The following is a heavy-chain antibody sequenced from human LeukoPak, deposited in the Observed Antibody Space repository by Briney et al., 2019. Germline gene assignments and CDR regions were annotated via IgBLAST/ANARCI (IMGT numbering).Heavy chain of an antibody. V-gene: IGHV1-18*01. CDR1: GYTFTSYG. J-gene: IGHJ6*02. Sequence: ASVKVSCKASGYTFTSYGISWVRQAPGQGLEWMGWISAYNGNTNYAQKLQGRVTMTTDTSTSTAYMELRSLRSDDTAVYYCARDLAGYFDWLLPYYYYYGMDVWGQGTTVTVSS. CDR2: ISAYNGNT. D-gene: IGHD3-9*01. CDR3: ARDLAGYFDWLLPYYYYYGMDV.